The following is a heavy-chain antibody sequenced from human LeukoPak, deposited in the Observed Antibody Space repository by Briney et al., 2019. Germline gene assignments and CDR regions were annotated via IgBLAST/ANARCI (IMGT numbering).Heavy chain of an antibody. Sequence: GGSLRLSCAASGFTFSNYAMSWVRQAPGKGLEWVSTISSSGGGTYYAGSVKGHFTISRDNSKNTLYLQMNSLRAEDTAVYYCAKDLGRPGGGYWGQGTLVTVSS. CDR1: GFTFSNYA. J-gene: IGHJ4*02. CDR2: ISSSGGGT. V-gene: IGHV3-23*01. D-gene: IGHD1-1*01. CDR3: AKDLGRPGGGY.